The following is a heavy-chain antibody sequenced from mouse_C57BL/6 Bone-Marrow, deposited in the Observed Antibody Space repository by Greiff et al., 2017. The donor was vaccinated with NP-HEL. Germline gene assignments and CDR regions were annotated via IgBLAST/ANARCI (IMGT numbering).Heavy chain of an antibody. CDR1: GIDFSRYW. J-gene: IGHJ1*03. CDR2: INPDSSTI. CDR3: ARGYDYDGDWYFDV. D-gene: IGHD2-4*01. Sequence: EVKLMESGGGLVQPGGSLKLSCAASGIDFSRYWMSWVRRAPGKGLEWIGEINPDSSTINYAPSLKDKFIISRDNAKNTLYLQMSKVRSEDTALYYCARGYDYDGDWYFDVWGTGTTVTVSS. V-gene: IGHV4-1*01.